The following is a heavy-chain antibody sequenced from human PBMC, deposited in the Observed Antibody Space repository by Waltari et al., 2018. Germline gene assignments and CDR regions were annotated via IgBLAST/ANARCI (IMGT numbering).Heavy chain of an antibody. V-gene: IGHV4-59*11. CDR1: GGSISSHY. D-gene: IGHD3-22*01. J-gene: IGHJ6*02. CDR2: IYYSGST. Sequence: QVQLQESGPGLVKPSETLSLTCTVSGGSISSHYWSWIRQPPGKGLEWHGYIYYSGSTNYNPSLKSRVTISVDTSKNQFSLKLSSVTAADTAVYYCARCSGYYDSSGYYPPNYYYGMDVWGQGTTVTVSS. CDR3: ARCSGYYDSSGYYPPNYYYGMDV.